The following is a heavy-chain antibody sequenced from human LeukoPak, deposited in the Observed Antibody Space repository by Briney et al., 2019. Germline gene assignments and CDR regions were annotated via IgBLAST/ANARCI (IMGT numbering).Heavy chain of an antibody. CDR2: MCPSGRT. Sequence: SETLSLTCTVSNDSISSYCCSWVRQHPGKGLEWIGFMCPSGRTDYNPSLKSRVTMSVDTSKNQLSMELRFLTAADTAVYYCATSYDGKTAPYDLWGHGTLVTVSS. J-gene: IGHJ5*02. V-gene: IGHV4-4*08. CDR1: NDSISSYC. D-gene: IGHD4-23*01. CDR3: ATSYDGKTAPYDL.